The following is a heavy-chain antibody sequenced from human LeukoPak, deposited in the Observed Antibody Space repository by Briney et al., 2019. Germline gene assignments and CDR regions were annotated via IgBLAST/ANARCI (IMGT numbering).Heavy chain of an antibody. CDR1: GYTFTGYY. J-gene: IGHJ4*02. Sequence: ASVKVSCKASGYTFTGYYMHWVRQAPGQGLEWMGYIYPNSGNTGYAQKFQGRVTMTRNTSISTAYMELSSLRSEDTAVYYCARGPVAAVWGQGTLVTVSS. D-gene: IGHD2-15*01. CDR2: IYPNSGNT. CDR3: ARGPVAAV. V-gene: IGHV1-8*02.